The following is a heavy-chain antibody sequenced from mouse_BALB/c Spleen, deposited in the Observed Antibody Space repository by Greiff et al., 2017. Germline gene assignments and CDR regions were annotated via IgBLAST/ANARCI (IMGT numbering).Heavy chain of an antibody. CDR2: IDPENGNT. CDR3: APGGYGNFFAY. V-gene: IGHV14-1*02. Sequence: EVQLQQSGAELVRPGAFVKLSCKASGFNIKDYSMHWVKQRPEQGLEWIGWIDPENGNTIYDPKFQGKASITADTSSNTAYLQLSSLTSEDTAVYYCAPGGYGNFFAYWGQGTLVTVSA. CDR1: GFNIKDYS. D-gene: IGHD2-1*01. J-gene: IGHJ3*01.